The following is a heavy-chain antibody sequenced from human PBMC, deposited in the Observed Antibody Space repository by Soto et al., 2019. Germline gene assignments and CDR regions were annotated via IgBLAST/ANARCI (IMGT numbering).Heavy chain of an antibody. V-gene: IGHV1-18*01. CDR1: GYTFTNYG. J-gene: IGHJ4*02. D-gene: IGHD3-10*02. CDR3: AREYYYVWGPWY. CDR2: ISAYNGNT. Sequence: ASVKVSCKASGYTFTNYGISWVRQAPGQGLEWMGWISAYNGNTYYAQNHQGRVTMATDTSTSTAYLELRSLRFDDTAVYYCAREYYYVWGPWYWGQGTLFTVSS.